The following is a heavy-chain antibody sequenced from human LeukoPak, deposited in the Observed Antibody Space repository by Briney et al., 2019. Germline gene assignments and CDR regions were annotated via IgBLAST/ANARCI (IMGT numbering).Heavy chain of an antibody. CDR1: GFTFSSYS. D-gene: IGHD3-22*01. J-gene: IGHJ4*02. Sequence: GGSLRLSCAASGFTFSSYSMNWVRQAPGKGLEWVSSISSSSSYIYYADSVKGRFTISRDNAKNSLYLQMNSLRAEDTAVYYCASRVYDSSGYFDYWGQGTLVTVSS. CDR2: ISSSSSYI. V-gene: IGHV3-21*01. CDR3: ASRVYDSSGYFDY.